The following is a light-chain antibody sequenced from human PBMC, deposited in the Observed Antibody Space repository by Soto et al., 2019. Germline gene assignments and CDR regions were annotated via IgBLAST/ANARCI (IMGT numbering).Light chain of an antibody. CDR1: QSFSSN. J-gene: IGKJ5*01. V-gene: IGKV3-15*01. CDR2: GAS. CDR3: QQYNDWPRT. Sequence: EIVMTQSPATLSVSPGESVTLSCRASQSFSSNLAWYQHKPGQAPRLLIYGASTTATDVPPRFSGSGSGTEFTLTISNLQSEDFAVYYCQQYNDWPRTFGQGTRLDIK.